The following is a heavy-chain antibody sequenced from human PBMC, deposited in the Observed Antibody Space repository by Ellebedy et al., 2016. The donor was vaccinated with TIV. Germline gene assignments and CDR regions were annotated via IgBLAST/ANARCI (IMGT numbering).Heavy chain of an antibody. J-gene: IGHJ4*02. D-gene: IGHD6-13*01. CDR3: ARYNSIWKTFDY. Sequence: SQTLSLTCAISGDSVSSDRDPWNWIRQSPSRGLEWLGRTYYRSKWYNDYAVSVKSRISVNPDTSKNQFSLQLNFVTPEDTAVYYCARYNSIWKTFDYWGQGTLVTVSS. CDR1: GDSVSSDRDP. CDR2: TYYRSKWYN. V-gene: IGHV6-1*01.